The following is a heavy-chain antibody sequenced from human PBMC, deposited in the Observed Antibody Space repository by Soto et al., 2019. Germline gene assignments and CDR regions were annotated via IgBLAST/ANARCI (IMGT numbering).Heavy chain of an antibody. CDR1: GGTFSSYA. V-gene: IGHV1-69*12. CDR2: IIPIFVIA. J-gene: IGHJ5*02. CDR3: ARMAEMATNSGFDP. Sequence: QVQLVQSGAEVKKPGSSVKVSCKASGGTFSSYAISGVRQAPGQGLEWMGGIIPIFVIANYAQKFQGRVTITADESTSTAYKDLGSLRSEDTAVYYCARMAEMATNSGFDPWGQGTLVIVSP. D-gene: IGHD5-12*01.